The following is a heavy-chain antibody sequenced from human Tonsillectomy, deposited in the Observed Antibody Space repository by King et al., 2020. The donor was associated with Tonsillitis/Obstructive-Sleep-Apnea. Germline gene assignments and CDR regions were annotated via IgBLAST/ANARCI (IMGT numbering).Heavy chain of an antibody. CDR1: GFTFSSYA. J-gene: IGHJ4*02. V-gene: IGHV3-30*04. CDR2: ISYDGSNK. D-gene: IGHD6-13*01. Sequence: VQLVESGGGVVQPGRSLRLSCAASGFTFSSYAMHWVRQAPGKGLEWVAVISYDGSNKYYADSVKGRFTISRDNSKNTLYLQMNSLRAEDTAVYYCARESSSWFELMDFDYWGQGTLVTVCS. CDR3: ARESSSWFELMDFDY.